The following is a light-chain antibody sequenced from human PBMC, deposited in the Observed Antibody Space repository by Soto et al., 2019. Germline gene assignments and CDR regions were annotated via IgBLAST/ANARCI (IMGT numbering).Light chain of an antibody. CDR2: DVD. CDR3: SSYTSDTSVV. Sequence: QSALTQPASVSGSPGQSITISCTGTSSDVGGYNYVSWYQQHPGKAPKLMIFDVDDRPSGVSNRFSGSKSGNTASLTISGLQAEDEADYYCSSYTSDTSVVFGGGTKLTVL. J-gene: IGLJ2*01. CDR1: SSDVGGYNY. V-gene: IGLV2-14*03.